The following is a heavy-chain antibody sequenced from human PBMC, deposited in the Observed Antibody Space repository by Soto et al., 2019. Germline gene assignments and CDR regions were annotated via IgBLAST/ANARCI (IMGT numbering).Heavy chain of an antibody. Sequence: ASVKVSCKASGYTFTSYVMHWVRQAPGQRLEWMGWINTYNGNTNYAQNVQGRVTLTTDTSTSTAYMELRSLRSNDTAIYYCAMVDVYVTPSPQDVWGQGTTVTVSS. V-gene: IGHV1-3*04. D-gene: IGHD3-16*01. CDR2: INTYNGNT. CDR3: AMVDVYVTPSPQDV. J-gene: IGHJ6*02. CDR1: GYTFTSYV.